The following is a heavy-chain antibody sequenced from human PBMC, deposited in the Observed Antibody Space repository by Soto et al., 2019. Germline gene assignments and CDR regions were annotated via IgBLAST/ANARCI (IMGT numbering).Heavy chain of an antibody. V-gene: IGHV3-7*01. CDR3: GGGSGFLADY. CDR1: GFSLSTYW. CDR2: IKQDGSEI. Sequence: EVQVVESGGGLVQPGGSLRLSCAASGFSLSTYWMTWVRQAPGKGLEWVANIKQDGSEIYYVASVKGRFTISRDDAKNSLYLQMNSLRAEDTAVYYCGGGSGFLADYWGQGTLVTVSS. J-gene: IGHJ4*02. D-gene: IGHD3-22*01.